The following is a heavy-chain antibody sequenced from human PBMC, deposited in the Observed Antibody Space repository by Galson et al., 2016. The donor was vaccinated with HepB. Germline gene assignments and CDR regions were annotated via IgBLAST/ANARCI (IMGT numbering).Heavy chain of an antibody. J-gene: IGHJ6*02. Sequence: SVKVSCKASGYTFAAYYIHWVRLAPGQGLEWLGWINPKSGGPSYAQKFQGRVTMTRDTSITTAYMELNRLRSDDTAVYYCARRIVATIPSYYYYGMDVWGQGTTVTVSS. CDR2: INPKSGGP. CDR3: ARRIVATIPSYYYYGMDV. V-gene: IGHV1-2*02. CDR1: GYTFAAYY. D-gene: IGHD5-12*01.